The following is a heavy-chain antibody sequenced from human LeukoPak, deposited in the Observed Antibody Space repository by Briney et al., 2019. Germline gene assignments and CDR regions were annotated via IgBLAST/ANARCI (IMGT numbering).Heavy chain of an antibody. CDR3: ARDTGDESYYYYYYMDV. CDR2: IFPSGGEI. J-gene: IGHJ6*03. D-gene: IGHD2-21*02. Sequence: GGSLRLSCAASGFTFSTFAMIWVRQPPGKGLEWVSSIFPSGGEIHYADSVRGRFTISRDNSKSTLSLQMNSLRAEDTAIYYCARDTGDESYYYYYYMDVWGKGITVTVSS. V-gene: IGHV3-23*01. CDR1: GFTFSTFA.